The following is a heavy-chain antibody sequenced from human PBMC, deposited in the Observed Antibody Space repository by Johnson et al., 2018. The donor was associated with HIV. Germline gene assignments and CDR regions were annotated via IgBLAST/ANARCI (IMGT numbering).Heavy chain of an antibody. Sequence: QVQLVESGGGVVQPGRSLRLSCAASGFSFSIYGMHWVRQAPGKGLEWVAVISYDGTNKYYADSVKGRFTISRDNSKNTLYLQMGSLRAEDMAVYYCARGIPTLPLTGTRGFDIWGQGTMVTVSS. CDR1: GFSFSIYG. J-gene: IGHJ3*02. CDR3: ARGIPTLPLTGTRGFDI. CDR2: ISYDGTNK. V-gene: IGHV3-30*03. D-gene: IGHD1-20*01.